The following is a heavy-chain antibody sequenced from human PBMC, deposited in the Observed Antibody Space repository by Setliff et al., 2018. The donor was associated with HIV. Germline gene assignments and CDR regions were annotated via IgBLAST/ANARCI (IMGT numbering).Heavy chain of an antibody. CDR2: IYYSGST. V-gene: IGHV4-59*08. D-gene: IGHD2-21*02. CDR1: GGSIVRYY. J-gene: IGHJ3*02. CDR3: ARLLQGGNYAFDI. Sequence: KPSETLSLTCTVSGGSIVRYYWTWIRQPPGKGLEWIGYIYYSGSTNYNPSPKSRVIISVDTSKMQFSLKLRSVTAADTAMYYCARLLQGGNYAFDIWGQGTMVTVSS.